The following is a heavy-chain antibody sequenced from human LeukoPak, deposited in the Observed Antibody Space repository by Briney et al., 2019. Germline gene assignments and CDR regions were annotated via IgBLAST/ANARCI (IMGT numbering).Heavy chain of an antibody. CDR1: GGSISSYY. V-gene: IGHV4-59*01. CDR3: ARTEVRTGWFDP. Sequence: PSETLSLTCTVSGGSISSYYWSWIRRPPGKGLEWIGYIYYSGSTNYNPSLKSRVTISVDTSKNQFSLKLSSVTAADTAVYYCARTEVRTGWFDPWGQGTLVTVSS. CDR2: IYYSGST. J-gene: IGHJ5*02.